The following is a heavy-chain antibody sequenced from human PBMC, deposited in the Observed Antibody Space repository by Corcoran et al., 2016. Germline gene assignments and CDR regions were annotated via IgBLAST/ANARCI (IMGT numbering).Heavy chain of an antibody. Sequence: QVQLVQSGAEVKKPGASVKVSCKASGYTFTSYYMHWVRQAPGQGLEWRGIINPSGGSTSYAQKFQGRVTMTRDTSTSTIYMELSSIRYEDTDLYYCARDSDIVVVPAAYGMYVWGQVTTVTVSS. V-gene: IGHV1-46*01. J-gene: IGHJ6*02. D-gene: IGHD2-2*01. CDR1: GYTFTSYY. CDR3: ARDSDIVVVPAAYGMYV. CDR2: INPSGGST.